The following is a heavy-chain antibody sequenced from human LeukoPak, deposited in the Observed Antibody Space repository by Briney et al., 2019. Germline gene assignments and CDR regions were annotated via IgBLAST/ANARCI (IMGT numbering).Heavy chain of an antibody. CDR1: GFIFSDYY. Sequence: PGGSLRLSCAASGFIFSDYYMSWIRQAPGKGLEWVAVIASHAGDAHYSDSVKGRFTISRDNSKNTLYLQMNSLRAEDTAVYYCAKPRGPYGDYATLFDYWGQGTLVTVSS. CDR2: IASHAGDA. D-gene: IGHD4-17*01. CDR3: AKPRGPYGDYATLFDY. V-gene: IGHV3-30*18. J-gene: IGHJ4*02.